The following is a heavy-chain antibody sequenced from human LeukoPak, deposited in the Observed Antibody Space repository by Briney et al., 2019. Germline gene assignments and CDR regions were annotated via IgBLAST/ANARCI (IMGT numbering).Heavy chain of an antibody. CDR2: IIPIFGTA. CDR1: GGTFSSYA. J-gene: IGHJ6*02. Sequence: SVKVSCKASGGTFSSYAISWVRQAPGQGLEWMGGIIPIFGTANYAQKFQGRVTITADESTSTAYMELSSLRSEDTAVYYCASNSAAPSPYYYYGMDVWGQGTTVTVSS. V-gene: IGHV1-69*13. CDR3: ASNSAAPSPYYYYGMDV. D-gene: IGHD6-13*01.